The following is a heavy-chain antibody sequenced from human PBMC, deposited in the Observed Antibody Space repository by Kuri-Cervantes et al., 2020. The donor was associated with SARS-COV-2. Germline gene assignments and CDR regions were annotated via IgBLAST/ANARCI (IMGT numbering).Heavy chain of an antibody. CDR1: GYSISSGYY. J-gene: IGHJ5*02. D-gene: IGHD1-26*01. Sequence: SQTLSLTCAVSGYSISSGYYWGWIRQPPGKGLEWIGSIYHSGSTYYNPSLKSRVTISVDTSKNQFSLKLSSVTAADTAVYYCATIYSGSYYHWGQGTLVTVSS. CDR3: ATIYSGSYYH. CDR2: IYHSGST. V-gene: IGHV4-38-2*01.